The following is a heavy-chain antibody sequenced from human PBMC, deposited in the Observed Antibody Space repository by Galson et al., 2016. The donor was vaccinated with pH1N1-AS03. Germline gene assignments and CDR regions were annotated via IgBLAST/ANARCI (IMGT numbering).Heavy chain of an antibody. J-gene: IGHJ4*02. V-gene: IGHV3-23*01. D-gene: IGHD3-22*01. CDR3: ATRKEDYDGPEE. CDR2: VSGSGVGT. Sequence: SLRLSCAASGFTFTKSAMSWVRQAPGKGLEWVSSVSGSGVGTFYSDSVKGRFTISRDNSKNTRYLQMNSLRADDAAVYYCATRKEDYDGPEEWGQGTLVTVSS. CDR1: GFTFTKSA.